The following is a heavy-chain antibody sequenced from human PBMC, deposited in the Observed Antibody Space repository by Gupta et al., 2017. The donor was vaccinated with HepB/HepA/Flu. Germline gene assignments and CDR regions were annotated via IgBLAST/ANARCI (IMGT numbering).Heavy chain of an antibody. Sequence: ELQLVESGGGLVQPGGSLRLSCAASAFSFSDFDMNWVRQATGKGLEWVSYISNSASTIHYADSVKGRFTISRDNARNSVHLQMNNLRVEDTAVYYCARDKGGSGSAYYFYYGMDVWGQGTTVTVSS. CDR1: AFSFSDFD. CDR2: ISNSASTI. D-gene: IGHD3-10*01. V-gene: IGHV3-48*03. CDR3: ARDKGGSGSAYYFYYGMDV. J-gene: IGHJ6*02.